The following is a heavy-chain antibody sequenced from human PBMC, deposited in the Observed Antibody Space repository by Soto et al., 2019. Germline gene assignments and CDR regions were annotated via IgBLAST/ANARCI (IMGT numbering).Heavy chain of an antibody. J-gene: IGHJ4*02. CDR2: ISYDGTRK. Sequence: QVQLVESGGGVFQPGMSLRLSCAASGFTFSRYGMNWVRQAPGKGLEWVAIISYDGTRKYYADSVKGRFTISRDNFNNTLTLQMNSLRSDDTAVYYCARDRSTQGFDYWGQGTLVTVSS. D-gene: IGHD3-10*01. V-gene: IGHV3-30-3*01. CDR1: GFTFSRYG. CDR3: ARDRSTQGFDY.